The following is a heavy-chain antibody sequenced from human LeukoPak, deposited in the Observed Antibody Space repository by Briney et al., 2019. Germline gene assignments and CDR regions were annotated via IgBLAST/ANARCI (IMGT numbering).Heavy chain of an antibody. CDR1: GFTFSSTW. J-gene: IGHJ4*02. D-gene: IGHD2-21*01. CDR3: ARDSPNEAILWWSIDY. Sequence: GGSLRLSCAASGFTFSSTWMNWVRQGPGKGLEWVSRITSDGSSTIYADSVKGRFSISRDNARNSLYLQMNSLRAEDTAVYYCARDSPNEAILWWSIDYWGQGTLVTVSS. V-gene: IGHV3-74*01. CDR2: ITSDGSST.